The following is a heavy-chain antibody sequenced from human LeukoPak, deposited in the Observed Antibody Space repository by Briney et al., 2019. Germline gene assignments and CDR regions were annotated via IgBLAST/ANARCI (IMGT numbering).Heavy chain of an antibody. CDR1: GGSNY. D-gene: IGHD1-20*01. J-gene: IGHJ5*02. Sequence: SETLSLTCTVSGGSNYWSWIRQPPGKGLEWIAYIHYSGSTNYNPSLKSRVTISIDTSKNQFSLKLNSVTAADTAVYYCAKHSNWNAGVDWFDPWGQGTLATVPS. CDR2: IHYSGST. V-gene: IGHV4-59*08. CDR3: AKHSNWNAGVDWFDP.